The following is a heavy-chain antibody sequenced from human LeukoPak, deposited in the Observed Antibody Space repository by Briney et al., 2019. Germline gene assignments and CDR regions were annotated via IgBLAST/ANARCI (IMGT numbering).Heavy chain of an antibody. D-gene: IGHD2-15*01. V-gene: IGHV1-69*05. CDR3: ARDTTYCSGGSCYSNSGWFDP. CDR2: IIPILGTA. Sequence: ASVKVSCKASGGTFSSYAISWVRQAPGQGLEWMGGIIPILGTANYAQKFQGRVTITTDESTSTAYMELSSLRSEDTAVYYCARDTTYCSGGSCYSNSGWFDPWGQGTLVTVSS. CDR1: GGTFSSYA. J-gene: IGHJ5*02.